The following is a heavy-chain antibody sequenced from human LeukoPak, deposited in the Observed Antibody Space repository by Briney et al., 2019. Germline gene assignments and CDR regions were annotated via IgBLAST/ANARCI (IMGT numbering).Heavy chain of an antibody. CDR3: AKVTPLYCGGDCSLNY. D-gene: IGHD2-21*02. V-gene: IGHV3-23*01. CDR1: GFTFSSYG. J-gene: IGHJ4*02. Sequence: GGSLRLSCAASGFTFSSYGMSWVRQAPGKGLEWVSAIRGSGGSTYYADSVKGRFTISRDNSKNTLYLQMNSLRAEDTAVYYCAKVTPLYCGGDCSLNYWGQGTLVTVSS. CDR2: IRGSGGST.